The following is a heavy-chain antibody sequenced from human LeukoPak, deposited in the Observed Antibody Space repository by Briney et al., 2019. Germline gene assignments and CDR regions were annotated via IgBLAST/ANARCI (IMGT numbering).Heavy chain of an antibody. V-gene: IGHV1-69*04. Sequence: SVKVSCKASGGTFSSYAISWVRQAPGQGLEWMGRIIPILGIANYAQKFQGRVTITADKSTSTAYMELSSLRSEDTAVYYCARGAYYSGSGSYPDYWGQGTLVTVSS. CDR3: ARGAYYSGSGSYPDY. J-gene: IGHJ4*02. D-gene: IGHD3-10*01. CDR2: IIPILGIA. CDR1: GGTFSSYA.